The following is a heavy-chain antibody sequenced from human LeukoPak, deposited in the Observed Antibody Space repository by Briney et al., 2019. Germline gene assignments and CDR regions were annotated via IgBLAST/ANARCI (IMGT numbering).Heavy chain of an antibody. J-gene: IGHJ4*02. CDR2: ISGSGDST. V-gene: IGHV3-23*01. Sequence: GGSLRLSCAASGFTFSSHAMSWVRQAPGKGLEWVSGISGSGDSTYYADSVKGRLTIPRDKSKNTLYLQMNSLRAEDTAVYNCAREFGGSYYPFDYWGQGTLITVSS. CDR3: AREFGGSYYPFDY. D-gene: IGHD1-26*01. CDR1: GFTFSSHA.